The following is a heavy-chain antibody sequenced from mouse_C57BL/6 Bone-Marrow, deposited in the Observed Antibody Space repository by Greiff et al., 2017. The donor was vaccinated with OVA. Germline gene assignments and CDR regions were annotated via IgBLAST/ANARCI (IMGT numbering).Heavy chain of an antibody. CDR3: ARRWSNYLSY. V-gene: IGHV5-6*01. CDR2: ISSGGSYT. J-gene: IGHJ2*01. Sequence: EVQVVESGGDLVKPGGSLKLSCAASGFTFSSYGMSWVRQTPDKRLEWVATISSGGSYTYYPDSVKGRFTISRDNAKNTLYLQMSSLKSEDTAMYYCARRWSNYLSYWGQGTTLTVSS. D-gene: IGHD2-5*01. CDR1: GFTFSSYG.